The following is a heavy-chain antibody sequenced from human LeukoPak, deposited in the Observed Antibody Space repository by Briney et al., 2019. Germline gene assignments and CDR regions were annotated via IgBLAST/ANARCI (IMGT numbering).Heavy chain of an antibody. J-gene: IGHJ6*03. CDR2: ITSTSGHI. Sequence: VGSLSLSPAASGLASSDASINSVPGAPGKGLEWGSAITSTSGHIFYGSSLKGRFTVSRDNAKNTMFLQMNSLRAEDTSVYYCARVQYYDFWNGYRGIYMDVWGKGTTVTVSS. CDR3: ARVQYYDFWNGYRGIYMDV. D-gene: IGHD3-3*01. V-gene: IGHV3-21*01. CDR1: GLASSDAS.